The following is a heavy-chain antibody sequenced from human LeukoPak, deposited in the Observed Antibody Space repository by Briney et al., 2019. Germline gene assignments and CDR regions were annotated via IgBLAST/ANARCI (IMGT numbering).Heavy chain of an antibody. V-gene: IGHV4-31*03. D-gene: IGHD1-26*01. CDR1: GGSITGGAYY. CDR3: ARDRVGDTYYYEF. Sequence: SQTLSLTCTVSGGSITGGAYYWSWLRQHPGKGLEWIGYMYYSGSTYYNPSLRSRVNISLDTSKNQFFLKLSSVTAADTAIYYCARDRVGDTYYYEFWGQGTLVTVSS. J-gene: IGHJ4*02. CDR2: MYYSGST.